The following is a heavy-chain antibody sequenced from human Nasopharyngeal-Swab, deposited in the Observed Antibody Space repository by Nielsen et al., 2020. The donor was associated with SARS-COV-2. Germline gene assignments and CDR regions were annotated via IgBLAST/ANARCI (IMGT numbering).Heavy chain of an antibody. D-gene: IGHD2-2*01. Sequence: GESLKISCAGSGFTFSSYWMSWVRQAPGKGLEWVANIKQDGSEKYYVDSVKGRFTIPRDNAKNSLYLQMNSLRAEDTAVYYCARGQVVPAAIRYNWFDPWGQGTLVTVSS. CDR3: ARGQVVPAAIRYNWFDP. CDR1: GFTFSSYW. V-gene: IGHV3-7*01. J-gene: IGHJ5*02. CDR2: IKQDGSEK.